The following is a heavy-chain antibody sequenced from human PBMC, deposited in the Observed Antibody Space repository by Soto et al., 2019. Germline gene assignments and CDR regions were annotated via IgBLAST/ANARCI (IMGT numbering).Heavy chain of an antibody. CDR2: IIPIFGTA. V-gene: IGHV1-69*13. Sequence: PSVKVSCKASGGTFSSYAISWVRQAPGQGLEWMGGIIPIFGTANYAQKFQGRVTITADESTSTAYMELSSLRSEDTAVYYCARDPGYYDSSGYLGMDVWGQGTTVTVSS. CDR3: ARDPGYYDSSGYLGMDV. CDR1: GGTFSSYA. D-gene: IGHD3-22*01. J-gene: IGHJ6*02.